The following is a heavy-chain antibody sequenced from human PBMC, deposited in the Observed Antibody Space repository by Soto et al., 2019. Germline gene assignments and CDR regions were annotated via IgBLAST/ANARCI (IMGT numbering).Heavy chain of an antibody. V-gene: IGHV3-11*05. J-gene: IGHJ2*01. Sequence: QVQLVESGGGLVKLGGSLRLSCAASGFTFSDYYMSWIRQAPGKGLEWVSYINSSSTYTNYADSVKGRFTISRDNAKNSLYLQMNSQRAEDTAVYYCVRVIAAGGGRRYFDLWGRGTLVTVSS. CDR2: INSSSTYT. D-gene: IGHD6-13*01. CDR1: GFTFSDYY. CDR3: VRVIAAGGGRRYFDL.